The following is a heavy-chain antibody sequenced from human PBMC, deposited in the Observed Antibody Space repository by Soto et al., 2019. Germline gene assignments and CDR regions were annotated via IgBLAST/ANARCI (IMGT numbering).Heavy chain of an antibody. CDR3: ASTMNWFDP. V-gene: IGHV4-4*02. Sequence: SETLSLTCAVSGASIRSSNWWSWVRQPPGKGLEWIGEIYHSGSTNYNPSLKRRVTISVDKSKNQFSLKLSSVPAAATAVYYCASTMNWFDPWGQRTLVTVSS. CDR2: IYHSGST. CDR1: GASIRSSNW. J-gene: IGHJ5*02. D-gene: IGHD3-10*01.